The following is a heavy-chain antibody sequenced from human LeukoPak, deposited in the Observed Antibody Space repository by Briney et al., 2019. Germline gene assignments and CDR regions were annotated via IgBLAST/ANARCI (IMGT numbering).Heavy chain of an antibody. CDR2: ISGSGDST. CDR3: AKCRSLSPAAAINY. V-gene: IGHV3-23*01. Sequence: GGSLRLSCAASGFTFSSFALSWVRQAPGKRLEWVSSISGSGDSTYYMESVKGRFTISRDNSENTLYLQMNSLRADDTAVYYCAKCRSLSPAAAINYWGQGTQVTVSS. J-gene: IGHJ4*02. CDR1: GFTFSSFA. D-gene: IGHD2-2*01.